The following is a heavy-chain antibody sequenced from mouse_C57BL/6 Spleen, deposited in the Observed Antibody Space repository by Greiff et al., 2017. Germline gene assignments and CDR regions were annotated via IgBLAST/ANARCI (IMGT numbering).Heavy chain of an antibody. V-gene: IGHV6-3*01. J-gene: IGHJ3*01. CDR1: GFTFSNYW. D-gene: IGHD3-2*02. CDR3: TAGTAQALWFAY. CDR2: IRLKSDNYAT. Sequence: EVKVVESGGGLVQPGGSMKLSCVASGFTFSNYWMNWVRQSPEKGLEWVAQIRLKSDNYATHYAESVKGRFTISRDDSKSSVYLQMNNLRAEDTGIYYCTAGTAQALWFAYWGQGTLVTVSA.